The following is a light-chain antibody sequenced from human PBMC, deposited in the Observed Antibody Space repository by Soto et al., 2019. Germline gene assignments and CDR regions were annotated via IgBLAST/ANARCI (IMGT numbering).Light chain of an antibody. V-gene: IGLV2-8*01. Sequence: QSALTQPPSASGSPGQSVTISCTGTSSDVGGYKYVSWYQQHPGKAPKLMIFEVHKRPSGVPDRFSGSKSGNTASLTVSGLQAEDEADYYNSSYAGINKLGVFGTGTKLTVL. CDR2: EVH. CDR3: SSYAGINKLGV. CDR1: SSDVGGYKY. J-gene: IGLJ1*01.